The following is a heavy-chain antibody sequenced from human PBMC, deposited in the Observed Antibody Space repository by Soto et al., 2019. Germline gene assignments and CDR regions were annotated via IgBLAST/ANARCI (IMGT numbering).Heavy chain of an antibody. CDR3: ARHIAVPTTRGFDC. CDR1: GGSVSSTNW. D-gene: IGHD2-15*01. V-gene: IGHV4-4*02. J-gene: IGHJ4*02. CDR2: IFHSGTT. Sequence: QVQLQESGPGLVKPSGTLSLTCTVSGGSVSSTNWWSWVRQAPGEGLEWIGEIFHSGTTNYNPSLKSRVVISMDTSTNQLSLRLDSVTAADTALYFCARHIAVPTTRGFDCWGQGTLVTVSS.